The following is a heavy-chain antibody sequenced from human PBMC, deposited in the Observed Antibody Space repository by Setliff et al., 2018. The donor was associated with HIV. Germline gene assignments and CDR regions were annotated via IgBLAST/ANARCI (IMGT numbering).Heavy chain of an antibody. V-gene: IGHV4-61*02. J-gene: IGHJ5*02. D-gene: IGHD3-10*01. Sequence: SETLSLTCTVSGDSISSDSFFWSWIRQPAGKGLEWIGRIYTSGGTNYNPSLKSRVTISIDTSKNQFSLKLSSVTAADTAVYYCATYADRESNRFDPWGQGILVTVSS. CDR1: GDSISSDSFF. CDR2: IYTSGGT. CDR3: ATYADRESNRFDP.